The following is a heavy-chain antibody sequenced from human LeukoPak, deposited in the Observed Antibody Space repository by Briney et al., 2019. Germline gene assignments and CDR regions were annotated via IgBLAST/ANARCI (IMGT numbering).Heavy chain of an antibody. CDR3: ARGVLYSSSWYQRGFDP. Sequence: PSETLSLTCTVSGGSIRTYYWSWIRQPAGKGLEWIGRIYSSGSTNYKSSLKSRITMSVDTSKNQFSLKLSSVTAADTAVYYCARGVLYSSSWYQRGFDPWGEGTLVTVSS. CDR1: GGSIRTYY. V-gene: IGHV4-4*07. D-gene: IGHD6-13*01. J-gene: IGHJ5*02. CDR2: IYSSGST.